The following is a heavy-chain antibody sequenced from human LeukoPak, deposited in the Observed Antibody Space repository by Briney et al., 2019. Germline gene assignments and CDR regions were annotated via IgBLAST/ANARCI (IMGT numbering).Heavy chain of an antibody. Sequence: GASVKVSCKASGYTFTSYYMHWVRQAPGQGLEWMGIINPSGGSTSYAQKFQGRVTMTRDTSTSTVYMELSSLRSEDTAVYYCASEPRYYDSSGYFDYWGQGTLVTVSS. V-gene: IGHV1-46*01. CDR2: INPSGGST. CDR1: GYTFTSYY. D-gene: IGHD3-22*01. CDR3: ASEPRYYDSSGYFDY. J-gene: IGHJ4*02.